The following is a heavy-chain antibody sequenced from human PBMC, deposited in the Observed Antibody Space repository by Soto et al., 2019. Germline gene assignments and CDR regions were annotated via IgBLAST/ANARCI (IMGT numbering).Heavy chain of an antibody. J-gene: IGHJ6*03. Sequence: GGSLRLSCAASGFTFSSYWMSWVRQAPGKGLEWVANIKQDGSEKYYVDSVKGRFTISRDNAKNSLYLQMNSLRAEDTAVYYCARRSSGYDYFDYYYYMDVWGKGTTVTVSS. CDR3: ARRSSGYDYFDYYYYMDV. D-gene: IGHD5-12*01. V-gene: IGHV3-7*01. CDR2: IKQDGSEK. CDR1: GFTFSSYW.